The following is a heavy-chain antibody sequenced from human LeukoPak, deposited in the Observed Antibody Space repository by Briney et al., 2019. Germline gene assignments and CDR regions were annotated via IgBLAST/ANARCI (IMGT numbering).Heavy chain of an antibody. Sequence: ASVKVSCKASGGTFSSYAISWVRQAPGQGLEWMGGIIPIFGTANYAQKFQGRVTITADESTSTAYMELSSLRSEDTAVYYCARGGSQGPVNFWSGYYRFDYWGQGTLVTVSS. CDR2: IIPIFGTA. CDR3: ARGGSQGPVNFWSGYYRFDY. V-gene: IGHV1-69*13. CDR1: GGTFSSYA. D-gene: IGHD3-3*01. J-gene: IGHJ4*02.